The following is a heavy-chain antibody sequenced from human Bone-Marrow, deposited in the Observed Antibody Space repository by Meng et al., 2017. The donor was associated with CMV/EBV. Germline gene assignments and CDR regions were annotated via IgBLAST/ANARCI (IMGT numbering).Heavy chain of an antibody. V-gene: IGHV3-30*02. D-gene: IGHD4-23*01. CDR3: AKDWRWQSPNYGMNV. J-gene: IGHJ6*02. CDR1: GFSFSNYG. CDR2: IQFNGNYK. Sequence: GESLKISCAASGFSFSNYGMHWVRQAPGKGVEWVTFIQFNGNYKYYSDSVKGRFTISRDNSKNTLYLQMSSLRADDAAVYYCAKDWRWQSPNYGMNVWGQGTTVTVSS.